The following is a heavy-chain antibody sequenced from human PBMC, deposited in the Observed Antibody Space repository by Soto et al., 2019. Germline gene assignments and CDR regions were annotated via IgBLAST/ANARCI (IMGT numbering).Heavy chain of an antibody. D-gene: IGHD5-12*01. CDR2: VWYDGGNK. CDR1: GFTFRNYG. J-gene: IGHJ6*02. V-gene: IGHV3-33*01. Sequence: QVQLVESGGGVVQPGRSLRLSCAASGFTFRNYGMHWVRQAPAKGLEWVALVWYDGGNKNYVDSVKGRFTISRDNSKNTLYLQMNGLRDEDTAVYYCVRAAGYSGNDYVYYYGMDVWGQGTTVTVSS. CDR3: VRAAGYSGNDYVYYYGMDV.